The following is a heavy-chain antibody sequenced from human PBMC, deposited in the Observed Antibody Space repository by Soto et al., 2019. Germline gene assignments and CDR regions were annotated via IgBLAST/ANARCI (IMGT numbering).Heavy chain of an antibody. D-gene: IGHD6-19*01. CDR2: IYYSGTT. J-gene: IGHJ6*03. Sequence: SLTCTVSGGSISSYYWSWIRQPPGKGLEWNGYIYYSGTTNYNPSLKSRVTISVDTSKNHFSLKLSSVTAADTAVYYCARERAAVAGTYYYYYMDVWGKGTTVTVSS. CDR1: GGSISSYY. CDR3: ARERAAVAGTYYYYYMDV. V-gene: IGHV4-59*01.